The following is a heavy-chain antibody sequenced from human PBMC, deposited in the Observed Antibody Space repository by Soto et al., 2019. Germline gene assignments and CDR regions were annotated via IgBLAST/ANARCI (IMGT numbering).Heavy chain of an antibody. V-gene: IGHV4-39*01. Sequence: SETLSLTCTVSGGSISSSSYYWGWIRQPPGKGLEWIGSIYYSGSTYYNPSLKSRVTISVDTSKNQFSLKLSSVTAADTAVYYCARQNRGYSYGWGEYYYYYGMDVWGQGTTVTVSS. CDR1: GGSISSSSYY. J-gene: IGHJ6*02. D-gene: IGHD5-18*01. CDR2: IYYSGST. CDR3: ARQNRGYSYGWGEYYYYYGMDV.